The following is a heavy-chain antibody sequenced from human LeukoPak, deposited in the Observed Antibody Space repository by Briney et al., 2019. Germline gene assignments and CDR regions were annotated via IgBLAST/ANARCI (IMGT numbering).Heavy chain of an antibody. Sequence: GGSLRLSCAASGFTFSSYWMHWVRQAPGKGLVWVSRINSDGSSTSYADSVKGRFTISRDNAKNTLYLQMNSLRAEDTAVYYCARVSPEYYYDSSGPDYWGQGTLATVSS. V-gene: IGHV3-74*01. CDR3: ARVSPEYYYDSSGPDY. D-gene: IGHD3-22*01. CDR2: INSDGSST. J-gene: IGHJ4*02. CDR1: GFTFSSYW.